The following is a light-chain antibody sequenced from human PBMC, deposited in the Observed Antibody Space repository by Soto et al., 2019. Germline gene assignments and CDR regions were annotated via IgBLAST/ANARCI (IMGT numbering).Light chain of an antibody. V-gene: IGLV1-44*01. CDR2: SNN. CDR1: SSNIGSNT. J-gene: IGLJ2*01. Sequence: QSVLTQPPSASGTPGQRVTISCSGSSSNIGSNTVNWYQQLPGTAPKLLIYSNNQRPSGVPDRFSGSKSGTSASLAISGLPSEDEADYYCAAWGDSLNGPVVGGGTKLTVL. CDR3: AAWGDSLNGPV.